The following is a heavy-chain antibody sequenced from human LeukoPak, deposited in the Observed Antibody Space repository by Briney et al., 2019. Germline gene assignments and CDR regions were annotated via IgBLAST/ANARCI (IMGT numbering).Heavy chain of an antibody. Sequence: PGGSLRLSCAASGFTFSSYSMNWVRQAPGKGLGWVSYISSSSSTIYYADSVKGRFTISRDNAKNSLYLQMNSLRAEDTAVYYCARAPRWQWLPFDIWGQGTMVTVSS. CDR1: GFTFSSYS. D-gene: IGHD6-19*01. V-gene: IGHV3-48*01. J-gene: IGHJ3*02. CDR2: ISSSSSTI. CDR3: ARAPRWQWLPFDI.